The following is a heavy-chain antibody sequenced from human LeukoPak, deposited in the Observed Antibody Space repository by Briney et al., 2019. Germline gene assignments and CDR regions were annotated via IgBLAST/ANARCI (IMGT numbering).Heavy chain of an antibody. V-gene: IGHV4-4*07. CDR3: ARGPPPDFDY. Sequence: SETLSLTCTVSGGSISSYYWSWIRQPAGKGLEWIGRIHPSGSTNYNPSLKSRLTLSVDTSKNQFSLKLSSVTAADTAVYYCARGPPPDFDYWGRGTLVTVSS. CDR1: GGSISSYY. CDR2: IHPSGST. J-gene: IGHJ4*02.